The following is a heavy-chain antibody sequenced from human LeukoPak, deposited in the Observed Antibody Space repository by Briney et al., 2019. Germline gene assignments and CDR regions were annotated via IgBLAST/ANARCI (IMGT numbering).Heavy chain of an antibody. CDR1: GFTFSSYS. CDR3: ARDPSGYCSSTSCYGWFDP. CDR2: ISSSSSYI. J-gene: IGHJ5*02. Sequence: GGSLRLSCAASGFTFSSYSMTWVRQAPGKGLEWVSSISSSSSYIYYADSVKGRFTISRDNAKNSLYLQMNSLRAEDTAVYYCARDPSGYCSSTSCYGWFDPWGQGTLVTVSS. D-gene: IGHD2-2*01. V-gene: IGHV3-21*01.